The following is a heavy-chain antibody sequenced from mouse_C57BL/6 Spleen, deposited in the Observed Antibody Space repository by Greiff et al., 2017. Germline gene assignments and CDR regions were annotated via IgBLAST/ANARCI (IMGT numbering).Heavy chain of an antibody. CDR2: IYPGDGDT. J-gene: IGHJ2*01. D-gene: IGHD1-1*01. CDR3: ARDYYGSSYDFDY. CDR1: GYAFSSYW. Sequence: VKLMESGAELVKPGASVKISCKASGYAFSSYWMNWVKQRPGKGLEWIGQIYPGDGDTNYNGKFKGKATLTADKSSSTAYMQLSSLTSEDSAVYFCARDYYGSSYDFDYWGQGTTLTVSS. V-gene: IGHV1-80*01.